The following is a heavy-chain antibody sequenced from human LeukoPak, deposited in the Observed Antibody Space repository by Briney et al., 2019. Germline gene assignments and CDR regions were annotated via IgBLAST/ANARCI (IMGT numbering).Heavy chain of an antibody. J-gene: IGHJ4*02. V-gene: IGHV1-2*02. D-gene: IGHD2-8*01. Sequence: ASVKVSCKASGYTFTGYYMRWVRQAPGQGLEWMGWINPNSGGTNYAQKFQGRVTMTRDTSISTAYMELSRLRSDDTAVYYCARGSLRYCTNGVCSGPPTFDYWGQGTLVTVSS. CDR1: GYTFTGYY. CDR3: ARGSLRYCTNGVCSGPPTFDY. CDR2: INPNSGGT.